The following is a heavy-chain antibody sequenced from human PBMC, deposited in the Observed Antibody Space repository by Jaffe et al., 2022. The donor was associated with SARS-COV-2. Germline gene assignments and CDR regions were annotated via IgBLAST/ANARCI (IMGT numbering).Heavy chain of an antibody. V-gene: IGHV3-30-3*01. Sequence: QVQLVESGGGVVQPGRSLRLSCAASGFTFSSYAMHWVRQAPGKGLEWVAVISYDGSNKYYADSVKGRFTISRDNSKNTLYLQMNSLRAEDTAVYYCAVIPTTVTFDYWGQGTLVTVSS. J-gene: IGHJ4*02. CDR3: AVIPTTVTFDY. D-gene: IGHD4-17*01. CDR2: ISYDGSNK. CDR1: GFTFSSYA.